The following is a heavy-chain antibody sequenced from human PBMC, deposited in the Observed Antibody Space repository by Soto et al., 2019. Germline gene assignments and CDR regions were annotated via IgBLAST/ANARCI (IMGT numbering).Heavy chain of an antibody. Sequence: GGSLRLSCAASGFTFSSYAMSWVRQAPGKGLEWVSAISGSGGSTYYADSVKGRFTISRDNSKNTLYLQMNSLRAEDTAVYYCAKVLPDLYDFWSGYTFDYWGQGTLVTVSS. CDR2: ISGSGGST. CDR1: GFTFSSYA. J-gene: IGHJ4*02. CDR3: AKVLPDLYDFWSGYTFDY. V-gene: IGHV3-23*01. D-gene: IGHD3-3*01.